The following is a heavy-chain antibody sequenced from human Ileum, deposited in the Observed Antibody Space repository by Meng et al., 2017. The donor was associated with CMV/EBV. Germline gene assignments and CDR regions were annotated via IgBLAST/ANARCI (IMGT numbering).Heavy chain of an antibody. V-gene: IGHV3-7*01. D-gene: IGHD3-10*01. CDR3: AITMARGIISFYYFGMDV. J-gene: IGHJ6*02. Sequence: GESLKISCAASGFIFSRYWMSWVRQASGKGLEWLGEIQDDGSEAYHVDSVKGRFTISRDNAKNSLYLQMNSLRAEDTAVYYCAITMARGIISFYYFGMDVWGQGTTVTVSS. CDR1: GFIFSRYW. CDR2: IQDDGSEA.